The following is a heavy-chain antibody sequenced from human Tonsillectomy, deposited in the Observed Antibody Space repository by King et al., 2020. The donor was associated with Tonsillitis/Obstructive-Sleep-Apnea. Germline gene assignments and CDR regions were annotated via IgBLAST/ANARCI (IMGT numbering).Heavy chain of an antibody. J-gene: IGHJ6*03. CDR2: ISYDGSNK. CDR1: GFTFSTYT. D-gene: IGHD3-3*01. Sequence: VQLVESGGGVVQPGRSLRLSCAASGFTFSTYTMHWVRQAPGKGLEWVAFISYDGSNKNYADSVKGRFTISRDNSKNTLYLQMNSLRGEDTAVYYCAREDNDFWSGFYSSYTYHCYMDVWGKGTTVTVSS. V-gene: IGHV3-30*04. CDR3: AREDNDFWSGFYSSYTYHCYMDV.